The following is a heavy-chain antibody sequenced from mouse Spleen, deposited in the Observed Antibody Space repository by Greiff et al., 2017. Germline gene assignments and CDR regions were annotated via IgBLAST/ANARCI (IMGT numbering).Heavy chain of an antibody. CDR2: IYPSDSET. Sequence: QVHVKQPGAELVRPGSSVKLSCKASGYTFTSYWMDWVKQRPGQGLEWIGNIYPSDSETHYNQKFKDKATLTVDKSSSTAYMQLSSLTSEDSAVYYCARWSPRYDYDGDAMDYWGQGTSVTVSS. J-gene: IGHJ4*01. CDR1: GYTFTSYW. CDR3: ARWSPRYDYDGDAMDY. V-gene: IGHV1-61*01. D-gene: IGHD2-4*01.